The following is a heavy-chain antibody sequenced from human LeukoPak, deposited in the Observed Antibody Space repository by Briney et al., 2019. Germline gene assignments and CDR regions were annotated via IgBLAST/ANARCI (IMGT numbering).Heavy chain of an antibody. J-gene: IGHJ6*02. D-gene: IGHD1-1*01. CDR2: FSAYNGNT. CDR3: ARGGADNWNDDYYYYGMDV. Sequence: ASVKVSCKASGYTFTSYGISWVRQAPGQGLEWMGWFSAYNGNTNYAQKLQGRVTMTTDTSTSTAYMELRSLRSDDTAVYYCARGGADNWNDDYYYYGMDVWGQGTTVTVSS. CDR1: GYTFTSYG. V-gene: IGHV1-18*01.